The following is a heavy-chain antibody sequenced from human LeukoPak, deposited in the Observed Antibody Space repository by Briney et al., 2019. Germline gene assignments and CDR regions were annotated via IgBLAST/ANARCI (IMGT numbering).Heavy chain of an antibody. Sequence: GGSLRLSCAASGFTVSSYAMSWVRQAPGKGLEWVSAISGSGGSTYYADSVKGRFTISRDNSKNTLYLQMNSLRAEDTAVYYCAKDRSDIVVVPAARQLVTFDYWGQGTLVTVSS. CDR1: GFTVSSYA. V-gene: IGHV3-23*01. J-gene: IGHJ4*02. CDR3: AKDRSDIVVVPAARQLVTFDY. CDR2: ISGSGGST. D-gene: IGHD2-2*01.